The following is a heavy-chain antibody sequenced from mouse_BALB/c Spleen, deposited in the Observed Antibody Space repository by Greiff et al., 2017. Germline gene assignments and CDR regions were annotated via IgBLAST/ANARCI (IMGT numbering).Heavy chain of an antibody. CDR2: IDPETGGT. Sequence: VQLQQSGAELVRPGASVTLSCKASGYTFTDYEMHWVKQTPVHGLEWIGAIDPETGGTAYNQKFKGKATLTADKSSSTAYMELRSLTSEDSAVYYCTRKLQNFDYWGQGTTLTVSS. D-gene: IGHD2-1*01. CDR3: TRKLQNFDY. CDR1: GYTFTDYE. V-gene: IGHV1-15*01. J-gene: IGHJ2*01.